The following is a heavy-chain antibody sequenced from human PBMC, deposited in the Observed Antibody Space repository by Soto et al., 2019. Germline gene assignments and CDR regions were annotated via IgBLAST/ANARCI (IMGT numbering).Heavy chain of an antibody. D-gene: IGHD6-19*01. V-gene: IGHV4-4*07. J-gene: IGHJ4*02. CDR3: ARGLSTHIAVAGMGYFDS. Sequence: SETLSLTCTVSGGSISSYYWSWIRQPAGKGLEWIGRIYTSGSTNYNPSLKSRVTMSVDTSKNQFSLKLSSVTAADTAVYYCARGLSTHIAVAGMGYFDSWGQGTLVTVSS. CDR1: GGSISSYY. CDR2: IYTSGST.